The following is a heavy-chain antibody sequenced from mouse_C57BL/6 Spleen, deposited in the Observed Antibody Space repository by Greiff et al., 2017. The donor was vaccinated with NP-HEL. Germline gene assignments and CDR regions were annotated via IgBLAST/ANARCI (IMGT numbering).Heavy chain of an antibody. J-gene: IGHJ4*01. V-gene: IGHV14-2*01. CDR2: IDPEDGDT. Sequence: VQLQQSGAELVKPGASVKLSCTASGFTITDYYMHWVKQRPEQGLEWIGRIDPEDGDTKYAPKFQGKATITADTSSNTAYLQLSSLTSEDTAVYYGARKGSRGAMDYRGQKTSVTVSS. CDR1: GFTITDYY. D-gene: IGHD1-1*01. CDR3: ARKGSRGAMDY.